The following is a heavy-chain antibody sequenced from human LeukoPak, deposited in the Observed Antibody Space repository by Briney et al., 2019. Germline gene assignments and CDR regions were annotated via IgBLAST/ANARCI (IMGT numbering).Heavy chain of an antibody. V-gene: IGHV3-9*01. J-gene: IGHJ4*02. CDR1: GFTFDDYA. Sequence: PGRSLRLSCAASGFTFDDYAMHWVRQAPGKGLEWVSGISWNSGSIGYADSVTGRFTISRDNAKNSLYLQMNSLRAEDTALYYCAKDIFAGDSSSYPESDYWGQGTLVTVSS. D-gene: IGHD6-6*01. CDR3: AKDIFAGDSSSYPESDY. CDR2: ISWNSGSI.